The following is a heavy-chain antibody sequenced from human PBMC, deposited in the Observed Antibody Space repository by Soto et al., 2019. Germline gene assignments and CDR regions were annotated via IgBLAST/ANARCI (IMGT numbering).Heavy chain of an antibody. CDR1: GGTFGNFA. V-gene: IGHV1-69*01. Sequence: QLQLVQSGTEVKNPGSSVTVSCKASGGTFGNFAINWLRQAPGQGLQWMGDISPMFHKANYEQTFQGRVSITADETTNAVYMMLRSLRCEDTALYYVAREVEVPPPVFGAWGQGTLVTVSS. CDR2: ISPMFHKA. D-gene: IGHD3-10*01. J-gene: IGHJ5*02. CDR3: AREVEVPPPVFGA.